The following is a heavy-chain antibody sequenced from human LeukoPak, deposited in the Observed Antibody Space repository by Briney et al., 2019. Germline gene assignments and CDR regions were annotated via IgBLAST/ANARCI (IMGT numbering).Heavy chain of an antibody. CDR2: IYSGGST. CDR1: GFTVSSNY. J-gene: IGHJ4*02. Sequence: GRSLRLSCAASGFTVSSNYMSWVRQAPGKGLEWVSVIYSGGSTYYADSVKGRFTISRDNSKNTLYLQMNSLRAEDTAVYYCAREAADSSGYQYYFDYWGQGTLVTVSS. CDR3: AREAADSSGYQYYFDY. D-gene: IGHD3-22*01. V-gene: IGHV3-53*01.